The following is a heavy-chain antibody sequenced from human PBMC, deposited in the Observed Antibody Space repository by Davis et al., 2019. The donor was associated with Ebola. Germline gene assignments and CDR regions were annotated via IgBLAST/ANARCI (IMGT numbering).Heavy chain of an antibody. J-gene: IGHJ6*03. Sequence: SETLSLTCTVSGGSISSSSYYWSWIRQPPGKGLEWIGYIYYSGSTTYNPSLRSRVTISVDTSKNQFSLKLSSVTAADTAVYYCARITAGTSSFYTESRYYYYHMDVWGKGTTVTVSS. CDR1: GGSISSSSYY. CDR2: IYYSGST. D-gene: IGHD3-16*01. V-gene: IGHV4-61*05. CDR3: ARITAGTSSFYTESRYYYYHMDV.